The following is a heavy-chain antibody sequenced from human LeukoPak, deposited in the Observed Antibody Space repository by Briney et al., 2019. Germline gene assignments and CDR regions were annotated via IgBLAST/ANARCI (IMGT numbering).Heavy chain of an antibody. D-gene: IGHD4-17*01. Sequence: SETLSLTCSVSGGSISTYYWTWIRQPPGKGLEWIGYIFYSGSTSYNPSLKSRVTISVDTSKNQFSLKLSSVTAADTAVYYCARGETTLTTSTFDYWGQGTLVTVSS. CDR1: GGSISTYY. CDR2: IFYSGST. J-gene: IGHJ4*02. CDR3: ARGETTLTTSTFDY. V-gene: IGHV4-59*01.